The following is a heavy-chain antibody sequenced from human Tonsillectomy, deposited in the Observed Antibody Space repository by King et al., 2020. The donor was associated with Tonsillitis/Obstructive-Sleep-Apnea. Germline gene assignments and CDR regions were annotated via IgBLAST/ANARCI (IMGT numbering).Heavy chain of an antibody. CDR2: VYHSGST. D-gene: IGHD2-8*01. CDR3: AREYCRNGVCGRFDP. CDR1: GDSISSSNW. J-gene: IGHJ5*02. V-gene: IGHV4-4*02. Sequence: VQLQESGPGLVKPSGTLSLTCAVSGDSISSSNWWSWVRQPPGKGLEWIGEVYHSGSTIYNPSLKSRVTISVDKSRNQFSLKLSSVTAADTAVYYCAREYCRNGVCGRFDPWGQGTLVTVSS.